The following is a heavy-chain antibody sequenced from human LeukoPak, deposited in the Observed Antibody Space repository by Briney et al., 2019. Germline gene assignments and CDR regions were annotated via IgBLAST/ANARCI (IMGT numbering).Heavy chain of an antibody. J-gene: IGHJ4*02. CDR3: ARGGEAAAGY. D-gene: IGHD6-13*01. Sequence: SETLSLTCAVYGGSFSGYYWSWIRQPPGKGLEWIGEINHSGSTNYNPSLKSRVTISVDTSKSQFSLKLSSVTAADTAVYYCARGGEAAAGYWGQGTLVTVSS. CDR1: GGSFSGYY. CDR2: INHSGST. V-gene: IGHV4-34*01.